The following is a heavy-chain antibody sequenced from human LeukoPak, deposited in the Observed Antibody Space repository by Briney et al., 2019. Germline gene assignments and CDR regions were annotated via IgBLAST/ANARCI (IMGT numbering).Heavy chain of an antibody. CDR2: IYDFGTT. J-gene: IGHJ4*02. V-gene: IGHV4-59*12. D-gene: IGHD2-21*02. CDR1: GLSINNYY. CDR3: ARDRLAYCGGDCYPLDY. Sequence: PSETLSLTCTVSGLSINNYYWSWIRQSPGKGLEWIGCIYDFGTTNYNPSLKSRVTISVDKSKNQFSLKLSSVTAADTAVYYCARDRLAYCGGDCYPLDYWGQGTPVTVSS.